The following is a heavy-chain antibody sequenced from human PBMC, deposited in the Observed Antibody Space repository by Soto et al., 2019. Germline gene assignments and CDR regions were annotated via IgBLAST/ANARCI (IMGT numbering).Heavy chain of an antibody. J-gene: IGHJ6*02. D-gene: IGHD6-19*01. CDR2: IWYDGSNK. CDR3: ARDGAVADPHKAMYEYYYYYYGMDV. V-gene: IGHV3-33*01. CDR1: GFTFSSYG. Sequence: GGSLRLSCAASGFTFSSYGMHWVRQAPGKGLEWVAVIWYDGSNKYYADSVKGRFTISRDNSKNTLYLQMNSLRAEDTAVYYCARDGAVADPHKAMYEYYYYYYGMDVWGQGTTVTVSS.